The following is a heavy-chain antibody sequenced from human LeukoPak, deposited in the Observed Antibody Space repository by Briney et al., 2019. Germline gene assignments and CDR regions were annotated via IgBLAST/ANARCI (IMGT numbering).Heavy chain of an antibody. D-gene: IGHD5-18*01. J-gene: IGHJ4*02. CDR3: ARAHTAVAPFDY. CDR1: GGSISSYY. CDR2: IYYSGST. Sequence: SETLSVTCTVSGGSISSYYWSCIWQPPGKGLERIGYIYYSGSTNYSPCLKSRVAISVDTSKHQFPLKLSSVTAADTAVYYCARAHTAVAPFDYWGQGTLVTVSS. V-gene: IGHV4-59*01.